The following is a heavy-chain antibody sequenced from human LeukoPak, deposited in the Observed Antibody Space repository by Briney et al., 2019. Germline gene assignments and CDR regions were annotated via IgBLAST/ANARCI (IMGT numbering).Heavy chain of an antibody. D-gene: IGHD2-15*01. V-gene: IGHV4-34*01. CDR2: INHSGST. CDR3: ARVYCSGGSCYEAPHHDAFDI. J-gene: IGHJ3*02. CDR1: GGSFSGYY. Sequence: SETLSLTCAVYGGSFSGYYWSWIRQPPGKGLEWIGEINHSGSTNYNPSLKSRVTISVDTSKNQFSLKLSSVTAADTAVYYCARVYCSGGSCYEAPHHDAFDIWGQGTMVTVSS.